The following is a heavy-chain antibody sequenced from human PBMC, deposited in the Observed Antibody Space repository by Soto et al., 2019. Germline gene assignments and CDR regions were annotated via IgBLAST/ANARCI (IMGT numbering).Heavy chain of an antibody. J-gene: IGHJ4*02. CDR3: AKDMASEQWLNLDY. CDR1: GFTFDDYA. D-gene: IGHD6-19*01. Sequence: GGSLRLSCAASGFTFDDYAMHWVRQAPGKGLEWVSGISWNSGSIGYADSVKGRFTISRDNAKNSLYLQMNSLRAEDTALYYCAKDMASEQWLNLDYWGQGTLVTISS. CDR2: ISWNSGSI. V-gene: IGHV3-9*01.